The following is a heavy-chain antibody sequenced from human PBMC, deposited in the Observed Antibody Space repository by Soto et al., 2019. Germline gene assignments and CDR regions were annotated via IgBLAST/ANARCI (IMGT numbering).Heavy chain of an antibody. J-gene: IGHJ4*02. D-gene: IGHD2-2*01. V-gene: IGHV4-4*02. Sequence: SETLSLTCAVSGGSISSSNWWSWVRQPPGKGLEWIGEIYHSGSTNYNPSLKSRVTISVDKSKNQFSLKLSSVTAADTAVYYCAREAHRGVVPAAIDYWGQGTLVTVSS. CDR3: AREAHRGVVPAAIDY. CDR1: GGSISSSNW. CDR2: IYHSGST.